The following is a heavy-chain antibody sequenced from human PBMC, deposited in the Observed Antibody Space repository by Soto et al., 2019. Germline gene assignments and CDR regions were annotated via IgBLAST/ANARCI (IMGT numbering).Heavy chain of an antibody. CDR3: ARGNSYGDYGTY. Sequence: GGSLRLSCAASGFTFSSYAMHWVRQAPGKGLEWVAVISYVGSNKYYADSVKGRFTISRDNSKNTLYLQMNSLRAEDTSVYYWARGNSYGDYGTYWGQGTLVTVSS. J-gene: IGHJ4*02. CDR1: GFTFSSYA. D-gene: IGHD4-17*01. V-gene: IGHV3-30-3*01. CDR2: ISYVGSNK.